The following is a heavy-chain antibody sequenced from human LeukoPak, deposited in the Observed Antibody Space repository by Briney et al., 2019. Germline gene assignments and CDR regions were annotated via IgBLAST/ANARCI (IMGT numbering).Heavy chain of an antibody. V-gene: IGHV4-59*01. CDR1: TASISSYY. J-gene: IGHJ4*02. CDR2: FYHSGGT. Sequence: SETLSLTCTVSTASISSYYWSWIRQPPGEGLEGIGYFYHSGGTNYNPSLKSRATISIDTSKNEVSLKLRSVTAADTAVYYCARGASSSWYSLWKFWGQGTLVTVSS. CDR3: ARGASSSWYSLWKF. D-gene: IGHD6-13*01.